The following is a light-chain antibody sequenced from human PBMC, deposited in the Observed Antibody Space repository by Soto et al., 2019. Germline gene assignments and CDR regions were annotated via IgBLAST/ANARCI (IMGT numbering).Light chain of an antibody. J-gene: IGLJ1*01. CDR1: SSDVGPHNY. CDR3: SSYSSTSTPYV. CDR2: EVN. V-gene: IGLV2-14*01. Sequence: QSALTQPASVSGSPGQSITISCTGTSSDVGPHNYVSWYQQHPGKAPKLIIFEVNSRPSGVSNRFSGSKSGSAASLTISGLQAEDEADYYCSSYSSTSTPYVFGGGTKVTVL.